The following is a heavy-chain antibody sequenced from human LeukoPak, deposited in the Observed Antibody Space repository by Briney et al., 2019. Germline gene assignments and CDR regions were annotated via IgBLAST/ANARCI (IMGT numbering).Heavy chain of an antibody. CDR2: IKSKTDGGTT. CDR1: GFTFSSYA. Sequence: GGSLRLSCAASGFTFSSYAMSWVRQAPGKGLEWVGRIKSKTDGGTTDYAAPVKGRFTISRDDSKNTLYLQMNSLETEDTAVYYCTGGYYYYYYGMDVWGQGTTVTVSS. J-gene: IGHJ6*02. D-gene: IGHD1-26*01. CDR3: TGGYYYYYYGMDV. V-gene: IGHV3-15*01.